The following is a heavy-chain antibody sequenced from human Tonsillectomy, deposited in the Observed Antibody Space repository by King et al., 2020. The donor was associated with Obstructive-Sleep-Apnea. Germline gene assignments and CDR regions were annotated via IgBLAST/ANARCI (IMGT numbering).Heavy chain of an antibody. D-gene: IGHD1-26*01. J-gene: IGHJ4*02. CDR1: GGSISNNSYY. V-gene: IGHV4-39*07. CDR2: IYYSGNT. CDR3: ARILKNIVGGLDY. Sequence: QLQESGPGLVKPSETLSLTCTVSGGSISNNSYYWGWIRQPPGKGLEWIGRIYYSGNTYYNPSLKSRVTISVDTSRNQFSLKLSSVTAADTAVYYCARILKNIVGGLDYWGQGTLVTVSS.